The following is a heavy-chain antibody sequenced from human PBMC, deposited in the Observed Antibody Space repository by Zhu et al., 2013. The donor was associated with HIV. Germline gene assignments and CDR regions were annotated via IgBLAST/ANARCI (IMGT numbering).Heavy chain of an antibody. CDR1: GGSISSYY. D-gene: IGHD6-6*01. CDR3: ARASYSSSTKNYFDY. V-gene: IGHV4-59*01. CDR2: IYYSGST. J-gene: IGHJ4*02. Sequence: QVQLQESGPGLVTPSETLSLTCTVSGGSISSYYWSWIRQPPGKGLEWIGYIYYSGSTNYNPSLKSRVTISVDTSKNQFSLKLSSVTAADTAVYFCARASYSSSTKNYFDYWGQGTLVTVSS.